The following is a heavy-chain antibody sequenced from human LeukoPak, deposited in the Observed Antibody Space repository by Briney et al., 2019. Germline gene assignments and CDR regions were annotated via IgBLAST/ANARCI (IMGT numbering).Heavy chain of an antibody. J-gene: IGHJ5*02. CDR2: IYHSGST. V-gene: IGHV4-38-2*02. Sequence: SETLSLTCTVSGYSISSGYYWGWIRQPPGKGLEWIGSIYHSGSTYYNPSLKSRVTISVDTSKNQFSLKLSSVTAADTAVYYCARVMAYRGGDCYSLFDPWGQGTLVTVSS. D-gene: IGHD2-21*02. CDR3: ARVMAYRGGDCYSLFDP. CDR1: GYSISSGYY.